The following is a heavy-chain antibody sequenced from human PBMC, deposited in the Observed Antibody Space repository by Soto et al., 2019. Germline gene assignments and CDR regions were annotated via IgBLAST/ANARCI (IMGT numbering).Heavy chain of an antibody. V-gene: IGHV4-39*07. J-gene: IGHJ5*02. Sequence: PSETLSLTCTVSGGSNSNYFWGWIRQPPGRGPEWVGSIYYGGNTYYNPSLKSRVTISADLSKNQFSLRLSSVTAADTAVYYCTGAYYDINSYSLDPWGQGTSVTVSS. CDR3: TGAYYDINSYSLDP. CDR1: GGSNSNYF. CDR2: IYYGGNT. D-gene: IGHD3-22*01.